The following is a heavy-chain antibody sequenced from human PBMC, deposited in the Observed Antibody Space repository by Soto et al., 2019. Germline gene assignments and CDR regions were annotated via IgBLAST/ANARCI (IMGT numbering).Heavy chain of an antibody. CDR1: GYTFTSYG. J-gene: IGHJ5*02. CDR3: ARDVYYYDSSGRSGWFDP. D-gene: IGHD3-22*01. CDR2: ISAYNGNT. Sequence: ASVKVSCKASGYTFTSYGISWVRQAPGQGLEWMGWISAYNGNTNYAQELQGRVTMTTDTSTSTAYMELRSLRSDDTAVYYCARDVYYYDSSGRSGWFDPWGQGTLVTVSS. V-gene: IGHV1-18*01.